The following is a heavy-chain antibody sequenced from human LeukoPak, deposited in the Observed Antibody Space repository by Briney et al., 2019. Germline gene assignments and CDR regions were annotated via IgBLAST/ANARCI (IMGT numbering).Heavy chain of an antibody. CDR3: TTGIGNYYYY. D-gene: IGHD3-10*01. CDR2: VKSDGSGI. J-gene: IGHJ4*02. CDR1: GSTFSRYW. Sequence: GGSLRLSCAASGSTFSRYWMHWVRQAPGKGVVWVSRVKSDGSGIIYADSVKGRFTISRDNAKNTLYLQMDSLRAEDTAVYYCTTGIGNYYYYWGQGTLVTVAS. V-gene: IGHV3-74*01.